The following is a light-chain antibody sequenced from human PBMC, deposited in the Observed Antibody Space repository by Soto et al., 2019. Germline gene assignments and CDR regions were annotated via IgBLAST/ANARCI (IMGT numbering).Light chain of an antibody. V-gene: IGLV2-11*01. Sequence: SVLTQPRSVSGSPGQSVTISCTGTSSDVGDYNYVSWYQQHPGKAPKLIIYDVSKRPSGVPDRFSGSKSGNTASLTISGLQAEDEADYYCCSYAGSSTFVFGTGTKLTVL. CDR2: DVS. J-gene: IGLJ1*01. CDR1: SSDVGDYNY. CDR3: CSYAGSSTFV.